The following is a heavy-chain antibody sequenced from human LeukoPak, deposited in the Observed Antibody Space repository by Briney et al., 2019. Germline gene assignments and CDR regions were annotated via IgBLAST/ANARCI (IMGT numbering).Heavy chain of an antibody. J-gene: IGHJ4*02. D-gene: IGHD6-19*01. V-gene: IGHV4-4*09. CDR2: IYTSGST. CDR1: VGSISSHY. Sequence: SETLSLTCTVSVGSISSHYWSCIRQPPGKGLEWIGYIYTSGSTNYNPSLKGRVTISVDTSKNQFSLKQSSVTAADTAVYYCAGVGYSSGWSYDCWGQGTLVTVSS. CDR3: AGVGYSSGWSYDC.